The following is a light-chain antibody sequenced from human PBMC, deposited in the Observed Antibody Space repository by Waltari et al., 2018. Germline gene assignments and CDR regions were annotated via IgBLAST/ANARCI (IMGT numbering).Light chain of an antibody. Sequence: DIVLTQSPATLSLTPGERATLSCRASQSVSSYLAWYQQKPGQAPRLLLYVASNRATGIPARFSGSGSGTDFTLTISSLEPEDFAVYYCQQRSNWPTWTFGQGTKVEIK. CDR1: QSVSSY. CDR3: QQRSNWPTWT. V-gene: IGKV3-11*01. CDR2: VAS. J-gene: IGKJ1*01.